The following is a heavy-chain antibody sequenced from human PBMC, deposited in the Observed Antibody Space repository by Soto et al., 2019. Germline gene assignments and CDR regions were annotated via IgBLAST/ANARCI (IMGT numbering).Heavy chain of an antibody. V-gene: IGHV3-30*03. Sequence: QVQLVESGGDVVQPGWSLRLSCAASGFTFSTYGMHWVRQAPGKGLEWVAVISYDGRNKNYAESVKGRFTISRDNSKNTLYLQMNSLRAEDTAVYYCAREGHIIAAAGTSFDYWGQGTLVTVSS. CDR2: ISYDGRNK. D-gene: IGHD6-13*01. J-gene: IGHJ4*02. CDR1: GFTFSTYG. CDR3: AREGHIIAAAGTSFDY.